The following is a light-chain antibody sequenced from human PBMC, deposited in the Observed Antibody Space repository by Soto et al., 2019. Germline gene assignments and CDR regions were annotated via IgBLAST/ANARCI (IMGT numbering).Light chain of an antibody. CDR1: SSDVGGYNY. Sequence: QLVLTQPRSVSGSPGQSVTISCTGTSSDVGGYNYVSWYQQHPGKAPKLMIYDVSKRPSGVPDRFSGSKSGNTASLTISGLQAEDEADYYCCSYAGSYTYVFGTGTKLTV. CDR3: CSYAGSYTYV. V-gene: IGLV2-11*01. CDR2: DVS. J-gene: IGLJ1*01.